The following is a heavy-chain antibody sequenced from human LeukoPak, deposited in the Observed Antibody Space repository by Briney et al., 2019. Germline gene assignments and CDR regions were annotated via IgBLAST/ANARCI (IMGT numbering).Heavy chain of an antibody. V-gene: IGHV4-61*01. D-gene: IGHD6-19*01. CDR3: VRVSVAGTGPDY. J-gene: IGHJ4*02. Sequence: PSETLSLTCTVSGGSVSSSNYYWSWIRQPPGKGLEWVGFFSYNVHSDYNPSLKSRVTISVDTSKNQFSLRLTSVTAADTAIYYCVRVSVAGTGPDYWGQGTLVTVSS. CDR2: FSYNVHS. CDR1: GGSVSSSNYY.